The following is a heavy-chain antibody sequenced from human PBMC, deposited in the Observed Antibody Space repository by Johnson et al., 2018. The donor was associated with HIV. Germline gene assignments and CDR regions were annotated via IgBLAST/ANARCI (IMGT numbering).Heavy chain of an antibody. CDR3: APRGRVGGSYGDAFDI. D-gene: IGHD1-26*01. CDR1: RFTFSSYA. CDR2: IRYDGNNK. J-gene: IGHJ3*02. Sequence: QVQLVESGGGVVQPGRSLRLSCAASRFTFSSYAMHWVRQAPGKGLEWVALIRYDGNNKYYADSVKGRFTISRDNSKNTLYLQMNSLRAEDTAVYYCAPRGRVGGSYGDAFDIWGQGTMVTVSS. V-gene: IGHV3-30*02.